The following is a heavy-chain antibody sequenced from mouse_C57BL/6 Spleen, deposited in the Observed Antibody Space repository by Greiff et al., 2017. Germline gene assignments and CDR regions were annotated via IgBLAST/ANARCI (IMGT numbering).Heavy chain of an antibody. V-gene: IGHV1-72*01. CDR3: ARDGYSLDY. Sequence: QVQLQQPGAELVKPGASVKLSCTASGFTFTSYWMHWVKQRPGRGLEWIGRIDHNSGCTKYTEKFKSKATLTVDKPSSTAYMQLSSLTSEDSAVYYCARDGYSLDYWGQGTTLTVSS. D-gene: IGHD2-3*01. CDR2: IDHNSGCT. J-gene: IGHJ2*01. CDR1: GFTFTSYW.